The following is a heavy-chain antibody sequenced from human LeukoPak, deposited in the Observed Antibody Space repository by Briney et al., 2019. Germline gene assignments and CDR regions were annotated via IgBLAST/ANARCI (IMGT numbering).Heavy chain of an antibody. V-gene: IGHV4-59*01. J-gene: IGHJ2*01. CDR2: IHYSGTT. D-gene: IGHD4-11*01. Sequence: SETRSLTCTLSGGSIGSYYSSWIRQPPGNGLDWIGYIHYSGTTNHNPSLKSRVPISIDTSKNQISLRLTSVTAADTAVYYCAGYGNYWDWYFDLWGRGTLVTVSS. CDR1: GGSIGSYY. CDR3: AGYGNYWDWYFDL.